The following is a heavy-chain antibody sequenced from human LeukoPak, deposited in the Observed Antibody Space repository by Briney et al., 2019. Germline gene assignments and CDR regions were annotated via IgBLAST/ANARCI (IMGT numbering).Heavy chain of an antibody. V-gene: IGHV4-59*01. J-gene: IGHJ4*02. CDR2: INHSGRT. CDR3: ARRYGSGSSGTFDY. Sequence: PSETLSLTCTVSGGSISSYYWSWIRQPPGKGLEWIGDINHSGRTNYNPSLKVRVTISVDTSKNQFSLKLSSATAADTSVYYCARRYGSGSSGTFDYWGQGTLVTVSS. CDR1: GGSISSYY. D-gene: IGHD3-10*01.